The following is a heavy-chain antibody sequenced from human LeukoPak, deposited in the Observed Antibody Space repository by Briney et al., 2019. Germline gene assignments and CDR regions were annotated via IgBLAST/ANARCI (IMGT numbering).Heavy chain of an antibody. CDR1: GFTFSSYE. D-gene: IGHD5-24*01. J-gene: IGHJ4*02. CDR3: ARARDGYGTGMNY. Sequence: GGSLRLSCAASGFTFSSYEMNWVRQAPGKGLEWVSYISSSGSTIYYADSVKGRFTISRDNAKNSLYLQMNSLRAEDTAVYYCARARDGYGTGMNYWGQGTLVTVSS. V-gene: IGHV3-48*03. CDR2: ISSSGSTI.